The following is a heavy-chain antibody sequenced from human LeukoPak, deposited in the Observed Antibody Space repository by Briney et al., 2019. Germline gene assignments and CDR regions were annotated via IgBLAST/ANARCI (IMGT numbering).Heavy chain of an antibody. D-gene: IGHD3-16*01. J-gene: IGHJ4*01. CDR1: GGSINTYY. CDR3: ARGTVQMGMGERFFDF. Sequence: SETLSLTCSVSGGSINTYYWTWIRLSPGKGLDWIGYIYYSGTTNYNPSLKSRVSMSVDTSRNQFSLRLSSVTAADTAIYYCARGTVQMGMGERFFDFWGHATQLTVSS. V-gene: IGHV4-59*01. CDR2: IYYSGTT.